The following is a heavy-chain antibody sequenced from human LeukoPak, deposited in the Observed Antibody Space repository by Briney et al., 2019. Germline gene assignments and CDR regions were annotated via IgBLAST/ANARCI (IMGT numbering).Heavy chain of an antibody. V-gene: IGHV1-18*01. CDR2: ISAYNGNT. J-gene: IGHJ6*03. Sequence: ASVKVSCKASGGTFSSYAISWVRQAPGQGLEWMGWISAYNGNTNYAQKLQGRVTMTTDTSTSTAYMELRSLRSDDTAVYYCARGGYCSSTSCSYYYYYMDVWGKGTTVTVSS. D-gene: IGHD2-2*01. CDR3: ARGGYCSSTSCSYYYYYMDV. CDR1: GGTFSSYA.